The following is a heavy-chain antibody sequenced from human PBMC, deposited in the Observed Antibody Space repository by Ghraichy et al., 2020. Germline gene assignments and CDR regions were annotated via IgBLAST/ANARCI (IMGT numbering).Heavy chain of an antibody. V-gene: IGHV3-21*01. CDR3: AREYSSSWYAGGYYYGMDV. CDR1: GFTISSYS. CDR2: ISSSSSYI. J-gene: IGHJ6*02. Sequence: GGSLRLSCAASGFTISSYSMNWVRQAPGKGLEWVSSISSSSSYIYYADSVKGRFTISRDNAKNSLYLQMNSLRAEDTAVYYCAREYSSSWYAGGYYYGMDVWGQGTTVTVSS. D-gene: IGHD6-13*01.